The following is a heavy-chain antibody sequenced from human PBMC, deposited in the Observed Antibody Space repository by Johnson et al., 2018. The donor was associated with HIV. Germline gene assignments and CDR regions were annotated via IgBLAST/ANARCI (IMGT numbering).Heavy chain of an antibody. CDR1: GFTFTYYA. CDR2: ISGSGGST. J-gene: IGHJ3*02. V-gene: IGHV3-23*04. Sequence: VQLVESGGGLVQPGGSLRLSCAASGFTFTYYAMSWVRQAPGKGLEWVSGISGSGGSTYYADSVKGRFTISRDNSKNTLYLQMNSLRAEDTAVYYCARLYCSSTSCYEGVGDAFDIWGQGTMVTVSS. D-gene: IGHD2-2*01. CDR3: ARLYCSSTSCYEGVGDAFDI.